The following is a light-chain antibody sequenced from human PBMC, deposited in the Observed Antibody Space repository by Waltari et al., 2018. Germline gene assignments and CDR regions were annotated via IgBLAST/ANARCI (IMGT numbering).Light chain of an antibody. CDR1: QHVSSN. CDR2: AAS. CDR3: QQYNDPTST. Sequence: IVMTQSPASLSASPGETATLSCGASQHVSSNLAWYQQKPGQGPRLLIYAASTRAPGVSNRFNGRCSGTQFTLTIVSLQPEDFALYFCQQYNDPTSTFGPGTQVDI. J-gene: IGKJ3*01. V-gene: IGKV3-15*01.